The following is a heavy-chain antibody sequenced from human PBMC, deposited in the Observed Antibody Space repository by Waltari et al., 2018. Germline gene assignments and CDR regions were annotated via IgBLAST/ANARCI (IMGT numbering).Heavy chain of an antibody. CDR2: INPNSGGT. D-gene: IGHD3-10*01. CDR1: GYTFTGYY. V-gene: IGHV1-2*02. CDR3: ARFEVRGIRGRFDP. Sequence: QVQLVQSGAEVKKPGASVKVSCKASGYTFTGYYMHWVRPAPGQGLEWMGWINPNSGGTNYAQKCQGRVTMTRDTSISTAYMELSRLRSDDTAVYYCARFEVRGIRGRFDPWGQGTLVTVSS. J-gene: IGHJ5*02.